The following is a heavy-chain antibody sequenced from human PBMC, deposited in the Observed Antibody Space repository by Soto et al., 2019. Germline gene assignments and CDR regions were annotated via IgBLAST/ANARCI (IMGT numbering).Heavy chain of an antibody. CDR2: ISGSGGLT. J-gene: IGHJ4*02. Sequence: EVQLLESGGGLVQPGGSLRLSCAASGFTFSSYAMSWVRQAPGKGLEWVSAISGSGGLTFYADSVKGRFTISRDNSKNTLYLQMNSLRAEDTARYYCAKDWISGSSPYWGQGTLVTVSS. V-gene: IGHV3-23*01. D-gene: IGHD2-15*01. CDR3: AKDWISGSSPY. CDR1: GFTFSSYA.